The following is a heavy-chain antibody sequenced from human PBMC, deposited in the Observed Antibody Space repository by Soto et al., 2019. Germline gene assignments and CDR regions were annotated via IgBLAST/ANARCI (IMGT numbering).Heavy chain of an antibody. V-gene: IGHV3-21*04. J-gene: IGHJ4*02. Sequence: KPGGSLRLSCAASGFTFSSYSMNWVRQAPGKGLEWVSSISSSSSYIYYADSVKGQFTISRDNAKNSLYLQINSPRAEDTAVYYCAKGWRGYTPSFFDSWAQGTLVTVSS. CDR3: AKGWRGYTPSFFDS. CDR1: GFTFSSYS. D-gene: IGHD1-1*01. CDR2: ISSSSSYI.